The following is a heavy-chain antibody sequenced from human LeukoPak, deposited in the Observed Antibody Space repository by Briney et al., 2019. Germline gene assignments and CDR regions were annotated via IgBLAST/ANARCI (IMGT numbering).Heavy chain of an antibody. D-gene: IGHD2-2*01. CDR1: GFTFRSYE. CDR2: ISSSGSTI. Sequence: GGSLRLSCAASGFTFRSYEMNWVRQAPGKGLEWVSYISSSGSTIYYADSVKGRFTISRDNAKNSLYLQMNSLRAEDTAVYYCAKRTGYCSTTSCYEDNWGQGTLVTVSS. V-gene: IGHV3-48*03. CDR3: AKRTGYCSTTSCYEDN. J-gene: IGHJ4*02.